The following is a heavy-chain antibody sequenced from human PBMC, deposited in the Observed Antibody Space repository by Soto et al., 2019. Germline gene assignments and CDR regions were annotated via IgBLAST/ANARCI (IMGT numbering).Heavy chain of an antibody. CDR1: GGTFSSYA. CDR2: IIPIFGTA. V-gene: IGHV1-69*06. CDR3: ARVRYYYDSTGRDAFDI. J-gene: IGHJ3*02. Sequence: GASVKVSCKASGGTFSSYAISWVRQAPGQGLEWMGGIIPIFGTANYAQKFQGRVTITADKSTSTAYMELSSLRSEDTAVYYCARVRYYYDSTGRDAFDIWGQGTMVTVS. D-gene: IGHD3-22*01.